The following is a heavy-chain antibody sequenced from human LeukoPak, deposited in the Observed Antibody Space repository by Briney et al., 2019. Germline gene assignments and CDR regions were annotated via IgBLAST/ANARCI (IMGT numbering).Heavy chain of an antibody. Sequence: GGSLRLSCAASGFTLSSHAMSWVRQAPGKGLKWVSAFSGRGDSTYYAESVKGRFTISRDNSKNTLYLQMKSLRAEDTAGYYCAKHIWGSLVYYGMDVWGKGTTVTVSS. CDR3: AKHIWGSLVYYGMDV. CDR2: FSGRGDST. D-gene: IGHD3-16*01. J-gene: IGHJ6*04. CDR1: GFTLSSHA. V-gene: IGHV3-23*01.